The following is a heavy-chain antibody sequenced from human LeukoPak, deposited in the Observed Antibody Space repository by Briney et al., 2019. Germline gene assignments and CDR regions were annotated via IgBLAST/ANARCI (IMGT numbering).Heavy chain of an antibody. V-gene: IGHV1-2*02. CDR1: GYTFTGYY. J-gene: IGHJ5*02. CDR2: INPKRGGR. Sequence: ASVKVSLMASGYTFTGYYLPWVGQAPAPGLEWMGWINPKRGGRNYAQECQGRVTMTRDTSISTAYMELSRLRSADKAVYYYARGVFGVVSSGAVGWFDRRGKGTPVSVSS. CDR3: ARGVFGVVSSGAVGWFDR. D-gene: IGHD3-3*01.